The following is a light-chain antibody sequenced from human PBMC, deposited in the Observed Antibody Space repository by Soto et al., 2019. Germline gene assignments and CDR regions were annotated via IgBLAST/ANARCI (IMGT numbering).Light chain of an antibody. V-gene: IGKV1-39*01. CDR1: QSIANC. CDR3: PQGYSTPRT. Sequence: QMTQSPSALSAPVGDKVSIAWRASQSIANCLDGYQQKPGKAAKLLIFTTSSLQTGVPSGFSGSGSGADFALTISSLQPEDCATYYCPQGYSTPRTFGQGTRLE. J-gene: IGKJ5*01. CDR2: TTS.